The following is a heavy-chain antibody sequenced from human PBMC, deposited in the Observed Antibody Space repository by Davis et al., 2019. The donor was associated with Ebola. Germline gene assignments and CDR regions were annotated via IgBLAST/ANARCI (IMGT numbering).Heavy chain of an antibody. J-gene: IGHJ4*02. CDR2: MNPYSGHT. CDR1: GYIFSNYD. Sequence: AASVKVSCKASGYIFSNYDINWVRQASGQGLEWMGWMNPYSGHTGYVEKFKGRVTMTRNPSITTAYMDLSSLTTDDTAVYYCTRGYSPKCRTGDCVNDFWGQGTLVTVSS. D-gene: IGHD2-21*02. CDR3: TRGYSPKCRTGDCVNDF. V-gene: IGHV1-8*01.